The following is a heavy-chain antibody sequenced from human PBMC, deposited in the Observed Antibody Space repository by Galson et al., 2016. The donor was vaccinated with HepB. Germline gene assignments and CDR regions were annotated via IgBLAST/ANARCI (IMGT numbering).Heavy chain of an antibody. V-gene: IGHV3-33*08. D-gene: IGHD4-23*01. Sequence: SLRLSCAASGFIVSSNYMTWVRQAPGKGLEWVAVIWHDGSNKYYADSVKGRFTISRDSSTLYLQMNSLRAEDTAVYYCARDRLASGNHLDYWGQGTLVTVSS. CDR3: ARDRLASGNHLDY. J-gene: IGHJ4*02. CDR1: GFIVSSNY. CDR2: IWHDGSNK.